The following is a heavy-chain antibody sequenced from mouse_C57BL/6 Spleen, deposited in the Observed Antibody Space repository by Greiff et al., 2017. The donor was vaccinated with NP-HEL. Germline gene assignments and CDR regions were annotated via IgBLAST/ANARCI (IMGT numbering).Heavy chain of an antibody. Sequence: QVQLKQSGAELAKPGASVKLSCKASGYTFTSYWMHWVKQRPGQGLEWIGYINPSSGYTKYNQKFKDKATLTADKSSSTAYMQLSSLTYEDSAVYYCASGIITTVVEAMDYWGQGTSVTVSS. D-gene: IGHD1-1*01. CDR2: INPSSGYT. V-gene: IGHV1-7*01. CDR3: ASGIITTVVEAMDY. CDR1: GYTFTSYW. J-gene: IGHJ4*01.